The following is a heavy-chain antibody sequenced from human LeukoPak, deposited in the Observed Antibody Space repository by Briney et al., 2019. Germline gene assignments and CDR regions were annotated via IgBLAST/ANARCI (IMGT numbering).Heavy chain of an antibody. J-gene: IGHJ6*03. Sequence: GASVKVSCKASGYTFTSYYMHWVRQAPGQGLEWMGIINPSGGSTSYAQKFQGRVTMTRDMSTSTDYMELSSLRSEDTAVYYCARNTYGYKFSMDVWGRGTTVTVSS. CDR3: ARNTYGYKFSMDV. CDR1: GYTFTSYY. D-gene: IGHD5-18*01. V-gene: IGHV1-46*01. CDR2: INPSGGST.